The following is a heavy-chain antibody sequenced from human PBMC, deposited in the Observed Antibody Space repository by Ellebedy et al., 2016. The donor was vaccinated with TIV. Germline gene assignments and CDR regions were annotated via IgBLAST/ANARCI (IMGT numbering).Heavy chain of an antibody. J-gene: IGHJ3*02. V-gene: IGHV3-74*01. CDR2: INSDGSST. Sequence: GGSLRLSCAASAFTFSSYWMHWVRQAPGKGLVWVSRINSDGSSTSYADSVKGRFTTSRDNAKNTLYLQRNSLRAEDTAVYYCARGGRDGKSGAFDIWGQGTVVTVSS. D-gene: IGHD5-24*01. CDR1: AFTFSSYW. CDR3: ARGGRDGKSGAFDI.